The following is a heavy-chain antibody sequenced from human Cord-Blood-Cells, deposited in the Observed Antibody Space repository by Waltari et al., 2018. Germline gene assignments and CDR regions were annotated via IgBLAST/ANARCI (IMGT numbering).Heavy chain of an antibody. Sequence: QVQLVESGGGVVQPGRSLRLSCAASGFTFSSYGMHWVRQAQGKGLEWVAVISYDGSNKYYADPVKGRFTISRDNSKNTLYLQMNSLRAEDTAVYYCAKDLSGMVIGGYYFDYWGQGTLVTVSS. J-gene: IGHJ4*02. CDR1: GFTFSSYG. V-gene: IGHV3-30*18. CDR3: AKDLSGMVIGGYYFDY. D-gene: IGHD3-3*01. CDR2: ISYDGSNK.